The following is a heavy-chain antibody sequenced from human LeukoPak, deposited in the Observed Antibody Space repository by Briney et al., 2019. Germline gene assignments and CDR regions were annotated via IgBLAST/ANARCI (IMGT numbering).Heavy chain of an antibody. CDR2: ISGLGGST. CDR3: AKDLGSCTSITCSPLDY. CDR1: GFTFSSNA. J-gene: IGHJ4*02. Sequence: PGGSLRLSCAASGFTFSSNAMSWVRQAPGKGLEWVSAISGLGGSTYYADSVKGRFTVSRDNSKNTLYLQMNSLRAEDTAVYYCAKDLGSCTSITCSPLDYWGQGVLVTVSS. V-gene: IGHV3-23*01. D-gene: IGHD2-2*01.